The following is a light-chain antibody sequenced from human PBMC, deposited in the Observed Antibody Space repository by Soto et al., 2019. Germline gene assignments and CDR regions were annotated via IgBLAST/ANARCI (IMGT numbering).Light chain of an antibody. CDR3: SSYTSSSTLVV. J-gene: IGLJ1*01. V-gene: IGLV2-14*01. Sequence: QSVLTQPASVYGSPGQSITISCTGTSSDVGGYNYVSWYQQHPGKAPKLMIYEVSNRPSGVSNRFSGSKSGNTASLTISGLQAEDEADYYCSSYTSSSTLVVFGTGTKVTVL. CDR2: EVS. CDR1: SSDVGGYNY.